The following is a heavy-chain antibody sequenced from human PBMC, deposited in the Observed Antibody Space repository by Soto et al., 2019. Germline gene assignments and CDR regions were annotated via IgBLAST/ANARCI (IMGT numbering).Heavy chain of an antibody. J-gene: IGHJ6*02. D-gene: IGHD2-21*02. CDR2: IYPGDSET. Sequence: EVQLVQSGAEVKKPGESLKISCKGSGYSFTSYWIVWVRQMPGKGLEWMGIIYPGDSETRYSPSLQGQVTMSADKSTSTAYLQWSSLKASETAMYYCASRSYCDGDCTRRPYDYYGMDVWGQGTTVTVSS. V-gene: IGHV5-51*01. CDR3: ASRSYCDGDCTRRPYDYYGMDV. CDR1: GYSFTSYW.